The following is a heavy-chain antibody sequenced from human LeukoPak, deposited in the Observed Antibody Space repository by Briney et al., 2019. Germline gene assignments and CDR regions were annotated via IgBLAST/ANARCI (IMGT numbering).Heavy chain of an antibody. CDR1: GFTFSSYG. V-gene: IGHV3-30*02. Sequence: PGGSLRLSCAASGFTFSSYGMHWVRQAPGKGLEWVAFIRYDGSNKYYADSVKGRFTIPRDNSKNTLYLQMNRLRAEDTAVYYCAKIGIAARPHDYWGQGTLVTVSS. D-gene: IGHD6-6*01. CDR2: IRYDGSNK. J-gene: IGHJ4*02. CDR3: AKIGIAARPHDY.